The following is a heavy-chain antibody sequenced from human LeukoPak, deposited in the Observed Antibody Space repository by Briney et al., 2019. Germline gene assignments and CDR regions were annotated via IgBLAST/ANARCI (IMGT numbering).Heavy chain of an antibody. D-gene: IGHD6-19*01. CDR2: ISGSGGST. CDR3: AKDVSSGWTNWFDP. Sequence: GGSLSLSCEASGFTFSSYSMSWVRQAPGKGLEWVAAISGSGGSTYYADSVKGPLTLSRANSKNTMYPQMTSLRADDPAVYYCAKDVSSGWTNWFDPWGQGTLVTVSS. V-gene: IGHV3-23*01. J-gene: IGHJ5*02. CDR1: GFTFSSYS.